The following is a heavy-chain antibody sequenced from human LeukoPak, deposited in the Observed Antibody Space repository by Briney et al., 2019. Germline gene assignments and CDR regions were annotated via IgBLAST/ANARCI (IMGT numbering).Heavy chain of an antibody. CDR2: IKEDGSEK. V-gene: IGHV3-7*03. D-gene: IGHD3-16*01. CDR1: GFTFSNYW. J-gene: IGHJ4*02. CDR3: ARTLRGGGALDY. Sequence: RPGGSLRLSCAASGFTFSNYWLNWVRQAPGKGLEWVANIKEDGSEKYYVDSVKGRFTISRDNAKNSLFLQMNSLRAEDTAVYYCARTLRGGGALDYWGQGTLVTVSS.